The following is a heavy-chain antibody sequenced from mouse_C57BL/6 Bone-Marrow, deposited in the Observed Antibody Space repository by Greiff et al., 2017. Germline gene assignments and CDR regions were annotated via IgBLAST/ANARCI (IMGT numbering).Heavy chain of an antibody. V-gene: IGHV1-9*01. D-gene: IGHD1-1*01. CDR3: ASITTVVGNYFDY. Sequence: VQLKQSGAELMKPGASVKLSCKATGYTFTGYWIEWVKQRPGHGLEWIGEILPGSGSTNYNEKFKGKATFTADTSSNTAYMQLSSLTTEDSAIYYCASITTVVGNYFDYWGQGTTLTVAS. J-gene: IGHJ2*01. CDR2: ILPGSGST. CDR1: GYTFTGYW.